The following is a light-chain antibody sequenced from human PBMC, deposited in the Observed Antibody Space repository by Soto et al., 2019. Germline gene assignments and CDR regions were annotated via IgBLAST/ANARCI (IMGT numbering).Light chain of an antibody. CDR1: QSVSSK. Sequence: EIVMTQSPATLSVSPGERATLSCRASQSVSSKIAWYQQKPGQAPRLLIYGASTRATGIPARFSGSGSGTEFTLTISSLQSEDFAVYHCQQYNNGWTFGQGTKVEIK. CDR3: QQYNNGWT. V-gene: IGKV3-15*01. J-gene: IGKJ1*01. CDR2: GAS.